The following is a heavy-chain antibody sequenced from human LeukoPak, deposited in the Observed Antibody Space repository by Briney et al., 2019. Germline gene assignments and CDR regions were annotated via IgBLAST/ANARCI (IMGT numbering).Heavy chain of an antibody. CDR2: ISGSGGST. V-gene: IGHV3-23*01. D-gene: IGHD3-22*01. Sequence: GGSLRLSCAASGFTFSSYAMSWVRQAPGKGLEWVSAISGSGGSTYYADSVKGRFTISRDNSKNTLYLQMNSLRAEDTAVYYCAKDREGRYYYDSSGPYDYWGQGTLVTVS. CDR3: AKDREGRYYYDSSGPYDY. J-gene: IGHJ4*02. CDR1: GFTFSSYA.